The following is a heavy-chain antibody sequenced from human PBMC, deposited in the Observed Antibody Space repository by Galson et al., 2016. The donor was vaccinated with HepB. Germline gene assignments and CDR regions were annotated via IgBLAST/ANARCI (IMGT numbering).Heavy chain of an antibody. V-gene: IGHV3-30*19. CDR3: ARDQGWEGGWFDP. D-gene: IGHD1-26*01. CDR1: GFTFSRYG. Sequence: SLRLSCAASGFTFSRYGMHWVRQAPGKGLEWVAVTSSDERVKFYADSVRGRFTISRDTSKNTVYLQMNSLRPEDTAVYYCARDQGWEGGWFDPWGQGTLVTVSS. J-gene: IGHJ5*02. CDR2: TSSDERVK.